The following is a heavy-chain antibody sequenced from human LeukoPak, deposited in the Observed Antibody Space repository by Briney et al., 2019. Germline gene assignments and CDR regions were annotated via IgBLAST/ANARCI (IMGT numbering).Heavy chain of an antibody. J-gene: IGHJ4*02. CDR2: IYYSGTT. V-gene: IGHV4-59*04. CDR1: GGSSSGYY. Sequence: SETLSLTCTVSGGSSSGYYWSWIRQPPGKGLEWIANIYYSGTTSYNPSLKRRVTISVDTSKNQFSLRLSSVTAADTAVYYCARLSTTYYYGSGSYPLPYFFHYWGQGTLVTVSS. CDR3: ARLSTTYYYGSGSYPLPYFFHY. D-gene: IGHD3-10*01.